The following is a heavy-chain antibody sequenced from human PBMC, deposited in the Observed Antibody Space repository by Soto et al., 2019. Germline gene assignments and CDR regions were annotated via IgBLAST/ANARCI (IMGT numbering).Heavy chain of an antibody. CDR3: ATRGITIFGVVIPYGMDV. D-gene: IGHD3-3*01. CDR2: FDPEDGET. Sequence: QVQLVQSGAEVKKPGASVKVSCKVSGYTLTELSMHWVRQAPGKGLEWMGGFDPEDGETIYAQKFQGRVTMTEDTATDTAYMELSSLRSEDTAVYYCATRGITIFGVVIPYGMDVWGQGTTVTVSS. J-gene: IGHJ6*02. CDR1: GYTLTELS. V-gene: IGHV1-24*01.